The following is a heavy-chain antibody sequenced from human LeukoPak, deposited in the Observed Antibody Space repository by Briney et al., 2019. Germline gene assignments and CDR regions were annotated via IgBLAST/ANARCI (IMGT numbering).Heavy chain of an antibody. CDR2: INRDGSST. CDR1: GFTFSSNW. Sequence: GGSLRLSCAASGFTFSSNWMHWVRHATGKGLVWVSRINRDGSSTIYADSVKGRFTISRDNAKNTLYLQMNSLTAEDTAVYYCARDLWGAGDCWGQGTLVTVSS. D-gene: IGHD1-26*01. J-gene: IGHJ4*02. V-gene: IGHV3-74*01. CDR3: ARDLWGAGDC.